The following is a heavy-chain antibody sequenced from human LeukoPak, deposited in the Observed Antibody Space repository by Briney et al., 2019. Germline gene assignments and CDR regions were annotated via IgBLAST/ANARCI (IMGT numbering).Heavy chain of an antibody. V-gene: IGHV3-7*01. CDR1: GFSFRSYW. Sequence: GGSLRLSCVASGFSFRSYWMDWVRQAPGKGLEWVANIKQDGIEKYFVDSVKGRFAISRDNAKNSLYLQMNNLRAEDTAVYYCAREAMVRGVPDAFDIWGQGTVATVSS. D-gene: IGHD3-10*01. J-gene: IGHJ3*02. CDR2: IKQDGIEK. CDR3: AREAMVRGVPDAFDI.